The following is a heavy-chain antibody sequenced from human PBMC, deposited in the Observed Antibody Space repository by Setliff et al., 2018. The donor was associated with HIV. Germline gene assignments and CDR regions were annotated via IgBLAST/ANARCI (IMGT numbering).Heavy chain of an antibody. D-gene: IGHD2-8*01. V-gene: IGHV3-11*03. CDR2: ISGRSSDP. CDR1: GFTFSDYY. J-gene: IGHJ4*02. Sequence: GGSLRLSCAASGFTFSDYYMGWIRQAPGKGLEWVSYISGRSSDPNYADSVKGRFTMTADRSTDTAYMELSGLRSEDTAIYYCVLYSTGASRFDYWGQGTLVTVSS. CDR3: VLYSTGASRFDY.